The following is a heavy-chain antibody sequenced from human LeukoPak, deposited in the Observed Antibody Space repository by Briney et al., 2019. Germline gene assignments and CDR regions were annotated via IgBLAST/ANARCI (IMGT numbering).Heavy chain of an antibody. D-gene: IGHD3-10*01. V-gene: IGHV3-64*01. CDR3: ARGPYGSGSYYTD. Sequence: SSIITNVASTYYANSLKPTFTISSDNSKNTPYLQMGSLRAEDMAVYYCARGPYGSGSYYTDWGQGTLVTVSS. CDR2: IITNVAST. J-gene: IGHJ4*02.